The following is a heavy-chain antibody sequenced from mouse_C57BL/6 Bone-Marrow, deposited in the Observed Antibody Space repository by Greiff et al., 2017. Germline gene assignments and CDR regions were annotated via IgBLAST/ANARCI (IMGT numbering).Heavy chain of an antibody. Sequence: QVQLQQPGAELVKPGASVKLSCTASGYTFTSYWMHWVKQRPGQGLEWIGMIHPNSGSTNYNEKFKSKATLTVDKSSSTAYMQLSSLTSEDSAVYYCARWITTVVATRYYFDYWGQGTTLTVSS. D-gene: IGHD1-1*01. V-gene: IGHV1-64*01. J-gene: IGHJ2*01. CDR1: GYTFTSYW. CDR2: IHPNSGST. CDR3: ARWITTVVATRYYFDY.